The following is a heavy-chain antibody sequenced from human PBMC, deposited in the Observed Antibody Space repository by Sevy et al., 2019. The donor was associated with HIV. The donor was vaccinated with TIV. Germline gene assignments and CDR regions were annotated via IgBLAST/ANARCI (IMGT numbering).Heavy chain of an antibody. D-gene: IGHD1-26*01. CDR1: GGSITSLY. Sequence: SETLSLTCTVSGGSITSLYWNWIRQPPGKGLEWIANIYYNGHINYNPSLKIRVTFDTSKNQFSLRLSSVTAADTAMYYCAGENAWGRGYSWGQGTLVTVSS. V-gene: IGHV4-59*08. J-gene: IGHJ4*02. CDR3: AGENAWGRGYS. CDR2: IYYNGHI.